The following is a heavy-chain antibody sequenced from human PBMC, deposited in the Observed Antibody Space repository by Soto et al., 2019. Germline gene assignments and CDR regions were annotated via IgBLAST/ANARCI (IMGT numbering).Heavy chain of an antibody. V-gene: IGHV3-74*01. CDR3: ARGYSSGPDY. CDR1: GFTFSNHW. J-gene: IGHJ4*02. D-gene: IGHD6-19*01. Sequence: EVQLVESGGGLVQPGGSLRLSCAASGFTFSNHWMHWVRQAPGKGLEWVSRINSDGSTTTYADSVKGRFTIFRHNAKKTLYLQMNRLRAVDTAMYLCARGYSSGPDYWGQGNLVTVSS. CDR2: INSDGSTT.